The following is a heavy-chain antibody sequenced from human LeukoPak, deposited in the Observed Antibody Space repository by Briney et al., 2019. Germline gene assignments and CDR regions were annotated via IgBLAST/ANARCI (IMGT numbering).Heavy chain of an antibody. CDR2: ISAYNGNT. J-gene: IGHJ3*02. CDR1: GYTFTSYG. D-gene: IGHD2-15*01. Sequence: GASVKVSCKASGYTFTSYGISWVRQAPGQGLEWMGWISAYNGNTNYAQKLQGRVTMTTDTSTSTAYMELRSLRSDDTAVYYCASEYSAVGYCSGGSCYSAFDIWGQGTMVTVSS. V-gene: IGHV1-18*01. CDR3: ASEYSAVGYCSGGSCYSAFDI.